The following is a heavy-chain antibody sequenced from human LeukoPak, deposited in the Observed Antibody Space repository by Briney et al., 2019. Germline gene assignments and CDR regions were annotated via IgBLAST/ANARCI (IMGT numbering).Heavy chain of an antibody. J-gene: IGHJ6*02. V-gene: IGHV3-30*18. CDR2: ISYDGSNK. Sequence: PGGSLRLSCAVSGFTFSSNGMHWVRQAPGKGLEWVAVISYDGSNKYYADSVKGRITVSRENSKNTLYLQMNSLRAEDTAVYYCAKTPYYYYGMDVWGQGTTVTVSS. CDR1: GFTFSSNG. CDR3: AKTPYYYYGMDV.